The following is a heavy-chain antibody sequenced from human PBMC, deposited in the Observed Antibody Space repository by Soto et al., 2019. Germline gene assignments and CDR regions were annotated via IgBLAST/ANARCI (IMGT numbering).Heavy chain of an antibody. Sequence: EVQLVESGGGLVKPGESLRLSCSASGFTFSSYSMNWVRQAPGKGLEWVSSISSSSSYIYYADSMKGRFTFSRDNAKNSLYLQMNSLRAEDTAVYYCAKLQAYSYGPGAYFDYWGQGTLVTVSS. V-gene: IGHV3-21*04. CDR2: ISSSSSYI. J-gene: IGHJ4*02. CDR1: GFTFSSYS. D-gene: IGHD5-18*01. CDR3: AKLQAYSYGPGAYFDY.